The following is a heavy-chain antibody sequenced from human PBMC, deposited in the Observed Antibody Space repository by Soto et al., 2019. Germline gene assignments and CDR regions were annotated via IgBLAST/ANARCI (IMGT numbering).Heavy chain of an antibody. V-gene: IGHV3-9*01. Sequence: GGSLRLSCAASGFTFDDYAMHWVRQAPGKGLEWVSGISWNSGSIGYADSVKGRFTISRDNAKNSLYLQMNSLRAEDTALYYCAKVQSSGYYYFDYWGQGTLVTVSS. D-gene: IGHD3-22*01. CDR1: GFTFDDYA. CDR3: AKVQSSGYYYFDY. J-gene: IGHJ4*02. CDR2: ISWNSGSI.